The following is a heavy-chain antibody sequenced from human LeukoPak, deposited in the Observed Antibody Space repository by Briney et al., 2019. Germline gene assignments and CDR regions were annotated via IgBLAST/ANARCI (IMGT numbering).Heavy chain of an antibody. CDR3: ARGGNSYAFDI. V-gene: IGHV3-21*01. D-gene: IGHD4-23*01. J-gene: IGHJ3*02. Sequence: GGSLRLYCAASGFTFSSYSMNWVRQAPGKGLEWVSSISSSSSYIYYADSVKGRFTISRDNAKNSLYLQMNSLRAEDTAVYYCARGGNSYAFDIWGQGTMVTVSS. CDR2: ISSSSSYI. CDR1: GFTFSSYS.